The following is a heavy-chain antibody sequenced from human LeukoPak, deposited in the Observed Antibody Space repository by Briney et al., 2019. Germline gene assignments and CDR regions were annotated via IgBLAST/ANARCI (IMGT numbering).Heavy chain of an antibody. CDR3: ARDPRGYCSSTSCRKDWFDP. CDR1: GSTFSSYS. CDR2: ISSSSSYI. J-gene: IGHJ5*02. V-gene: IGHV3-21*01. Sequence: GGSLRLSCAASGSTFSSYSMNWVRPAPGKGLEWVSSISSSSSYIYYADSVKGRFTISRDNAKNSLYLQMNSLRAEDTAVYYCARDPRGYCSSTSCRKDWFDPWGQGTLVTVSS. D-gene: IGHD2-2*01.